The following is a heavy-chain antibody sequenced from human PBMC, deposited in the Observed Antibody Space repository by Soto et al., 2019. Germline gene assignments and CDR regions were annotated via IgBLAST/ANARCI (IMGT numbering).Heavy chain of an antibody. V-gene: IGHV4-34*01. J-gene: IGHJ4*02. CDR3: ATKYYDFWSGYCHYFDY. CDR1: GRSFSGYS. CDR2: INHSGNT. Sequence: SETLSLTCAVYGRSFSGYSWSWIRQPPGKGLEWIGEINHSGNTNYNPSLKSRVTISVDTSKNQFSLKLNSVTAADTAVYYCATKYYDFWSGYCHYFDYWGQGTLVTVSS. D-gene: IGHD3-3*01.